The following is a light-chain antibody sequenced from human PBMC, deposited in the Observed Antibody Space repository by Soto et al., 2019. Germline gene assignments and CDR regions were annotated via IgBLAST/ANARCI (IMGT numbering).Light chain of an antibody. J-gene: IGKJ4*01. Sequence: EIVMTQSPVTLSVSPGGSATLSCRASQSVTLDLAWYQQRPGQAPRLLIYGAFKRATGVPARFSGSGSGTEFTLTSSSLESEDFAVYYCQQYTNLETFGGGTRVEIK. CDR1: QSVTLD. V-gene: IGKV3-15*01. CDR2: GAF. CDR3: QQYTNLET.